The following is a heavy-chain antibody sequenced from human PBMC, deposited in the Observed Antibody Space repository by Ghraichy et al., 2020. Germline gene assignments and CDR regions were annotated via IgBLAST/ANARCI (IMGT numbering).Heavy chain of an antibody. J-gene: IGHJ5*02. D-gene: IGHD6-19*01. Sequence: GGSLRLSCATSGFSFSDYSMNWVRQAPGKGLEWLAWISGSAHGSAGTTLYGDSVKGRFTISRDDAKNSQFLQMTSLTGDDTAVYYCAKDRVWGRGWYPRFDNWGQGTRVTVSS. CDR1: GFSFSDYS. CDR3: AKDRVWGRGWYPRFDN. CDR2: ISGSAHGSAGTT. V-gene: IGHV3-48*01.